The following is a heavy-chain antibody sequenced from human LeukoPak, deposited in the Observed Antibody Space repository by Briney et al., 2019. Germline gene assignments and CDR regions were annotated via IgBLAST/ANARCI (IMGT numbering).Heavy chain of an antibody. D-gene: IGHD4-17*01. Sequence: SVKVSCKASGGTFISYTISWVRQAPGQGGEWRGGIIAILGIANYAQKFQGRVTITADKSTSTASMELSSLRSEDTAVYYCARGTTTPTWFDPWGQGTLVTVSS. CDR3: ARGTTTPTWFDP. J-gene: IGHJ5*02. CDR1: GGTFISYT. V-gene: IGHV1-69*10. CDR2: IIAILGIA.